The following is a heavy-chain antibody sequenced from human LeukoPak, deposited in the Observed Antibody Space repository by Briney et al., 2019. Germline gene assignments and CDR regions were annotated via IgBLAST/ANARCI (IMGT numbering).Heavy chain of an antibody. V-gene: IGHV3-7*05. Sequence: GGSLRLSCAASGFTFSSYGMSWVRQAPGKGLEWVANIKQDGSEKNYADSVEGRFTISRDNAKNSLYLQMNRLGAEDTAVYYCARVTNDFGGDCYGAFDIWGQGTMVTVSS. CDR3: ARVTNDFGGDCYGAFDI. CDR2: IKQDGSEK. CDR1: GFTFSSYG. J-gene: IGHJ3*02. D-gene: IGHD2-21*02.